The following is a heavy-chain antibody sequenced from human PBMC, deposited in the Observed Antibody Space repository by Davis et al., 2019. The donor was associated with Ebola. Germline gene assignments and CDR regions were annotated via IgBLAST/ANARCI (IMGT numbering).Heavy chain of an antibody. D-gene: IGHD2-15*01. V-gene: IGHV4-59*08. CDR1: GDSISSYY. Sequence: SETLSLTCTVSGDSISSYYWTWIRQPPGKGLEWIGYIYYSGSTYYNPSLKSRVTISVDTSKNQFSLKLSSVTAADTAVYYCARDKGPYNWFDPWGQGTLVTVSS. CDR3: ARDKGPYNWFDP. J-gene: IGHJ5*02. CDR2: IYYSGST.